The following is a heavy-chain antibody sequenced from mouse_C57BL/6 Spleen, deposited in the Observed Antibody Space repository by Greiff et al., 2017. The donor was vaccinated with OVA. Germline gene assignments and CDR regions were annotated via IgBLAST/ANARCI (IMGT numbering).Heavy chain of an antibody. CDR3: ARYGTVVATENYFDY. Sequence: QVQLKESGAELARPGASVKLSCKASGYTFTSYGISWVKQRTGQGLEWIGEIYPRSGNTYYNEKFKGKATLTADKSSSTAYMELRSLTSEDSAVYFCARYGTVVATENYFDYWGQGTTLTVSS. V-gene: IGHV1-81*01. D-gene: IGHD1-1*01. J-gene: IGHJ2*01. CDR1: GYTFTSYG. CDR2: IYPRSGNT.